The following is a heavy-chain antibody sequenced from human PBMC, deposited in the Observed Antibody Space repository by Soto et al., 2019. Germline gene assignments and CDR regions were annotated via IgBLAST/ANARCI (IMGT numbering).Heavy chain of an antibody. D-gene: IGHD4-17*01. CDR1: GFTFSSYA. CDR2: ISGSGGTT. J-gene: IGHJ5*02. V-gene: IGHV3-23*01. CDR3: SKYPGFQSTVTENWFDP. Sequence: GGSLRLSCAASGFTFSSYAMSWVRQAPGKGLEWVSAISGSGGTTYYAHSVKGRFTISSDKSKNTLYLQMNSLRAEDTAVSYLSKYPGFQSTVTENWFDPWGQGTLVTVSS.